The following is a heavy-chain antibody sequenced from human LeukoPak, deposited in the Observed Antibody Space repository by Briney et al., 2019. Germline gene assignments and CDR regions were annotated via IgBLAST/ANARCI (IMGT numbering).Heavy chain of an antibody. CDR1: GFTFSSYS. CDR3: AKKAQYDGHYPLDY. CDR2: TSDRGDYT. J-gene: IGHJ4*02. Sequence: GGSLRLSCAASGFTFSSYSMSWVRQAPGKGLEWVSGTSDRGDYTYYTDSVKGRFTISRDTSKNTLYLQMNSLRAEDTALYFCAKKAQYDGHYPLDYWGQGTLVTVSA. V-gene: IGHV3-23*01. D-gene: IGHD4/OR15-4a*01.